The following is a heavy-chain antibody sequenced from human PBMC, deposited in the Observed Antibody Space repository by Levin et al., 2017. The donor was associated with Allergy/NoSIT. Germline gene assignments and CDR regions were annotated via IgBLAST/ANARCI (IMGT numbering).Heavy chain of an antibody. J-gene: IGHJ4*02. D-gene: IGHD5-18*01. CDR2: IVPDFGST. CDR3: VTRNAYSYGHYYVDY. V-gene: IGHV1-69*13. Sequence: SVKVSCKASGGTFRHYALSWVRQAPGQGFEWMGGIVPDFGSTNYAQKFHGRVTITSDESTSTANMELSSLRSDDTAVYYCVTRNAYSYGHYYVDYWGQGTLVTVSS. CDR1: GGTFRHYA.